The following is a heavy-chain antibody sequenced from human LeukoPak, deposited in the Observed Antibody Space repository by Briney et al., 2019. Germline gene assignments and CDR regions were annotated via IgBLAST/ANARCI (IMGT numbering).Heavy chain of an antibody. CDR1: GGSISTFS. J-gene: IGHJ4*02. CDR2: IYIKST. Sequence: PSETPSLTCTVSGGSISTFSWSWIRQFPGKGLEWIGSIYIKSTNYSPSLKSRVAISVDTSKNQFSLRLDSVTTADTAVYYCAGDTTVASGMQYWGQGTLVTVSS. CDR3: AGDTTVASGMQY. V-gene: IGHV4-59*01. D-gene: IGHD6-19*01.